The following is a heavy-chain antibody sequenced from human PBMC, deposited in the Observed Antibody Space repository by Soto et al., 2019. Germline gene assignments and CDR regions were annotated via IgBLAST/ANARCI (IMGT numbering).Heavy chain of an antibody. CDR1: GFTFSSYA. V-gene: IGHV3-23*01. J-gene: IGHJ6*02. CDR3: ATRTTGTTPQYYYYYGMDV. CDR2: ISGSGGST. Sequence: VQLLESGGGLVQPGGSLRLSCAASGFTFSSYAMSWVRQAPGKGLEWVSAISGSGGSTYYADSVKGRFTISRDNSKNTLYLQMNSLRAEDTAVYYCATRTTGTTPQYYYYYGMDVWGQGTTVTVSS. D-gene: IGHD1-1*01.